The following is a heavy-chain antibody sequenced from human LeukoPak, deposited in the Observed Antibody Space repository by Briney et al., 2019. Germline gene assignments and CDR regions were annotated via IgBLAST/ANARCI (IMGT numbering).Heavy chain of an antibody. V-gene: IGHV4-4*07. Sequence: SETLSLTCFLSGDSINSDSWSWIRQSAGKGLEWIGRIYTSGSTNYNPSLKSRVTMSVDTSKNQFSLKLSSVTAADTAVYYCARATAALNWFDPWGQGTLVTVSS. CDR3: ARATAALNWFDP. CDR2: IYTSGST. D-gene: IGHD2-2*01. CDR1: GDSINSDS. J-gene: IGHJ5*02.